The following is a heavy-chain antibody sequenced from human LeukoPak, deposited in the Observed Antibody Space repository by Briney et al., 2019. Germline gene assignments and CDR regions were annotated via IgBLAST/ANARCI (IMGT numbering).Heavy chain of an antibody. D-gene: IGHD3-10*01. CDR1: GFTFSDNY. Sequence: GGSLRLSCAASGFTFSDNYMSWIRQAPGKGLEWVSGISTSGSTIRYADSVKGRFTISRDNSKNTLYLQMNSLRAEDTAVYYCARWFGELLRYYFDYWGQGTLVTVSS. V-gene: IGHV3-11*04. CDR2: ISTSGSTI. J-gene: IGHJ4*02. CDR3: ARWFGELLRYYFDY.